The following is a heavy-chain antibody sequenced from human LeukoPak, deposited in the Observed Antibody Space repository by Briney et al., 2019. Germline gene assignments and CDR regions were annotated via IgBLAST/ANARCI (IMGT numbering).Heavy chain of an antibody. V-gene: IGHV4-34*01. Sequence: KTSETLSLTCAVYGGSFSGYYWSWIRQPPGKGLEWIGEINHSGSTNYNPSLKSRVTISVDTSKNQFSLKLSSVTAADTAVYYCARSWGDFWSGYLNWFDPWGQGTLVTVSS. J-gene: IGHJ5*02. CDR1: GGSFSGYY. CDR3: ARSWGDFWSGYLNWFDP. D-gene: IGHD3-3*01. CDR2: INHSGST.